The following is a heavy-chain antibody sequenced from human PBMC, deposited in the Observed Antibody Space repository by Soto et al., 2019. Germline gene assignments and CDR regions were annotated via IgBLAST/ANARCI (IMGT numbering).Heavy chain of an antibody. Sequence: GGSLRLSCAASGFTFSSYGMHWVRQAPGKGLEWVAVISYDGSNKYYADSVKGRFTISRDNSKNTPYLQMNSLRAEDTAVYYCAKDRDYGDYRSPFDYWGQGTLVTVSS. J-gene: IGHJ4*02. CDR3: AKDRDYGDYRSPFDY. CDR2: ISYDGSNK. V-gene: IGHV3-30*18. CDR1: GFTFSSYG. D-gene: IGHD4-17*01.